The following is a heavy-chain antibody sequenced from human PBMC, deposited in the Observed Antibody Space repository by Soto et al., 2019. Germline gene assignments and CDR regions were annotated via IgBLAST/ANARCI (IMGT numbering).Heavy chain of an antibody. V-gene: IGHV4-30-4*01. CDR2: STVHAIT. J-gene: IGHJ4*02. D-gene: IGHD1-26*01. CDR1: GGSFGGGDYY. Sequence: PSETLALTSTDSGGSFGGGDYYWNWLRQPPGKGLEWIQYSTVHAITYYNPSLNSRVNISVDTSKIQVTMKMSSVTAAYTAVYYCDRTAYYCCNLDHWGQGTTVTVSS. CDR3: DRTAYYCCNLDH.